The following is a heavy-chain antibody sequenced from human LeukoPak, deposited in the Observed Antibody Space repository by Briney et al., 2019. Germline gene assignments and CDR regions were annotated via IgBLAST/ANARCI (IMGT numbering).Heavy chain of an antibody. CDR2: ISGSGGST. J-gene: IGHJ6*02. CDR3: ARCDSTYYDSSGYYYGIGYYYYGMDV. CDR1: GFTFSSYA. Sequence: PGGSLRLSCAASGFTFSSYAMSWVRQAPGKGLEWVSAISGSGGSTYYADSVKGRFTISRDNSKNTLYLQMNSLRAEDTAVYHCARCDSTYYDSSGYYYGIGYYYYGMDVWGQGTTVTVSS. V-gene: IGHV3-23*01. D-gene: IGHD3-22*01.